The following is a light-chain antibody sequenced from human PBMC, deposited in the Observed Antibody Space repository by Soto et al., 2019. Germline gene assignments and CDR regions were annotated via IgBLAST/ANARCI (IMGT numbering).Light chain of an antibody. J-gene: IGLJ3*02. Sequence: QSALTQPASVSGSPGQSITIYCTGTRSDVGSYKYVSWYQQHPGKVPKLMIYEVSNRPSGVSNRFSGSNSGNTASLTISGLQAEDEADYYCSSYTSSSTLWVFGGGTKVTVL. V-gene: IGLV2-14*01. CDR1: RSDVGSYKY. CDR3: SSYTSSSTLWV. CDR2: EVS.